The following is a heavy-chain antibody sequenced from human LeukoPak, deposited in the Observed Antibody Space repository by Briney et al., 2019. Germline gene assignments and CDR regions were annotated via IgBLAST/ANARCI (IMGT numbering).Heavy chain of an antibody. CDR3: ARDAYYDFWSGYYDY. V-gene: IGHV3-48*02. Sequence: PGGSLRLSCAASGFTFSSYSMNWVRQAPGKGREWVSYISSSSSTIYYADSVKGRFTISRDNAKNSLYLQMNSLRDEDTAVYYCARDAYYDFWSGYYDYWGQGTLVTVSS. CDR1: GFTFSSYS. J-gene: IGHJ4*02. CDR2: ISSSSSTI. D-gene: IGHD3-3*01.